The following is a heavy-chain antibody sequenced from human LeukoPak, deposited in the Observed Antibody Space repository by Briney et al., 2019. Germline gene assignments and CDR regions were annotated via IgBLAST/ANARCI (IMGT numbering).Heavy chain of an antibody. J-gene: IGHJ3*02. CDR2: IRSKAYGGTT. CDR1: GLTFGDYA. D-gene: IGHD2-15*01. CDR3: SRVRYCSGRSCYFGAFDI. Sequence: SLRLSCTASGLTFGDYAMSWVRQAPGKGLEWVSFIRSKAYGGTTEYAASVKGRFITSRDDSKSIAYLQMNSLKTEDTAVYYCSRVRYCSGRSCYFGAFDIWGQGTMVTVSS. V-gene: IGHV3-49*04.